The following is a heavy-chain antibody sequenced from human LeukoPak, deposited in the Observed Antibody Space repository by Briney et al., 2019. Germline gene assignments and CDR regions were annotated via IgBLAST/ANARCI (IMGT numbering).Heavy chain of an antibody. CDR1: GFTFSTYS. V-gene: IGHV3-21*05. D-gene: IGHD4-11*01. J-gene: IGHJ3*02. CDR3: ARVYSNYGYAFDI. Sequence: SGGSLRLSCAASGFTFSTYSMNWVRQAPGKGLEWVSYISSSSIYIYYADSVKGRFTISRDNAKNSLYLQMNSLRAEDTAVYYCARVYSNYGYAFDIWGQGTMVTVSS. CDR2: ISSSSIYI.